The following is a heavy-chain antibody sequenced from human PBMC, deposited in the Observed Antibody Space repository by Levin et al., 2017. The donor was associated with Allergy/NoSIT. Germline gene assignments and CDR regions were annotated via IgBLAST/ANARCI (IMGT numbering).Heavy chain of an antibody. V-gene: IGHV3-7*01. CDR2: IKQDGSEK. J-gene: IGHJ4*02. D-gene: IGHD2-2*01. CDR1: GFTFSSYW. Sequence: GGSLRLSCAASGFTFSSYWMSWVRQAPGKGLEWVANIKQDGSEKYYVDSVKGRFTISRDNAKNSLYLQMNSLRAEDTAVYYCAREYCSSTSCYVGSFDYWGQGTLVTVSS. CDR3: AREYCSSTSCYVGSFDY.